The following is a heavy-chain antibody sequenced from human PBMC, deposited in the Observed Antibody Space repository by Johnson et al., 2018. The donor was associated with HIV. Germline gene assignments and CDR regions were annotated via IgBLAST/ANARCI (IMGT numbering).Heavy chain of an antibody. Sequence: QVQLVESGGGVVQPGRSLRLSCAASGFTFSSYAMHWVRQAPGKGLEWVAVISYDGSNKYYADSVKGRFTISRDNSKKMLYLQMSSLRAEDTAVYYCARGGSSTSLDAFDIWGQGTMVTVSS. J-gene: IGHJ3*02. CDR3: ARGGSSTSLDAFDI. CDR1: GFTFSSYA. CDR2: ISYDGSNK. V-gene: IGHV3-30-3*01. D-gene: IGHD2-2*01.